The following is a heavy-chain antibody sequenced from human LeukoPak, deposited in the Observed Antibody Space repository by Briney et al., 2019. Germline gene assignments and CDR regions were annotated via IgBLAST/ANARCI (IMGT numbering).Heavy chain of an antibody. CDR3: ARDWGYCSSTSCPNWFDP. V-gene: IGHV4-61*02. J-gene: IGHJ5*02. CDR1: GGSISSGSYY. D-gene: IGHD2-2*01. CDR2: IYTSGST. Sequence: PSETLSLTCTVSGGSISSGSYYWSWIRQPAGKGLEWIGRIYTSGSTNYNPSLKSQVTISVDTSKNQFSLKLSSVTAADTAVYYCARDWGYCSSTSCPNWFDPWGQGTLVTVSS.